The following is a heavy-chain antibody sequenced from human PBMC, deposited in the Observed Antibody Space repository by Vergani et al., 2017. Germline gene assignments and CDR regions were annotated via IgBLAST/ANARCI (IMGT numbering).Heavy chain of an antibody. CDR3: AKDVRDYNLGSGTYSTTFDY. Sequence: QVPLVPSGAAVKKPGASVRVSCKASGYSFSNHYIHWVRQAPGQGLEWMGIINPHNGGTTYAQKFEGRVTMTEETSTNTIFLELSSLRSEDTAVYFCAKDVRDYNLGSGTYSTTFDYWGQGTLVTVSS. CDR1: GYSFSNHY. V-gene: IGHV1-46*03. J-gene: IGHJ4*02. D-gene: IGHD3-10*01. CDR2: INPHNGGT.